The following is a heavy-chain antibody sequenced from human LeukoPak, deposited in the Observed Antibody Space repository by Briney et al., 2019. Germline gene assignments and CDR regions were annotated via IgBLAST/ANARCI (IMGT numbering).Heavy chain of an antibody. D-gene: IGHD6-19*01. CDR3: ARARYSSGWYGTGLDY. J-gene: IGHJ4*02. CDR1: GYTLTELS. V-gene: IGHV1-24*01. CDR2: FDPEDGET. Sequence: ASVKVSCKVSGYTLTELSMHWVRQAPGKGLEWMGGFDPEDGETIYAQKFQGRVTMTEDTSTDTAYMELSSLRSEDTAVYYCARARYSSGWYGTGLDYWGQGTLVTVSS.